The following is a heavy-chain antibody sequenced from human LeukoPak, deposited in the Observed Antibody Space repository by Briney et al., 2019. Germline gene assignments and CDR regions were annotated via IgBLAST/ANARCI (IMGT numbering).Heavy chain of an antibody. CDR2: IYYSGST. CDR3: ARFYSSSWYSFFDC. J-gene: IGHJ4*02. CDR1: GVSFSSYY. Sequence: SETLSLTCAVYGVSFSSYYWGWIRQPPGKGLEWIGSIYYSGSTYYNPSLKSRVTISVDTSKNQFSRKLSSVTAADTAVYYCARFYSSSWYSFFDCWGQGTLVTVSS. D-gene: IGHD6-13*01. V-gene: IGHV4-39*01.